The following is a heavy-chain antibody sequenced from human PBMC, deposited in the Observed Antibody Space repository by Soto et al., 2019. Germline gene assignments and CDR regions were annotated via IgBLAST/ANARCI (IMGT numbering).Heavy chain of an antibody. CDR3: ARGLGTYYDFWSGPNWFDP. V-gene: IGHV4-59*01. D-gene: IGHD3-3*01. CDR1: GGSISSYY. CDR2: IYYSGST. Sequence: SETLSLTCTVSGGSISSYYWSWIRQPPGKGLEWIGYIYYSGSTNYNPSLKSRVTISVDTSKNQFSLKLSSVTAADTAVYYCARGLGTYYDFWSGPNWFDPWGQGTLVTVSS. J-gene: IGHJ5*02.